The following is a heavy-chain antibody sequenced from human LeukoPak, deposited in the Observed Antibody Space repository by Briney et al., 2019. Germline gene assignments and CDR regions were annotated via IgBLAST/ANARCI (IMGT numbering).Heavy chain of an antibody. CDR3: AKDSGTIMGYYIDY. D-gene: IGHD1-14*01. J-gene: IGHJ4*02. CDR2: ISWDGGST. CDR1: GFTFVDYA. Sequence: GGSLRLSCAASGFTFVDYAMHWVRQAPGKGLERVSLISWDGGSTYYADSVKGRFTISRDNSKNSLYLQMNSLRAEDTDLYYCAKDSGTIMGYYIDYWGQGTLVIVSS. V-gene: IGHV3-43D*04.